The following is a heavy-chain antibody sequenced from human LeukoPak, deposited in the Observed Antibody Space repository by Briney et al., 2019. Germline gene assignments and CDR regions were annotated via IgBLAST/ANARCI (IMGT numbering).Heavy chain of an antibody. CDR3: ARDQGGDYTFDY. V-gene: IGHV3-33*01. Sequence: GALRLSCAASGFTFSSYGMQWVRQAPGKGLEWVAVIWYDGSNKYYADSVKGRFTISRDNSKYTLYLQMNSLRAEDTAVYYCARDQGGDYTFDYWGQGTLVTVSS. J-gene: IGHJ4*02. D-gene: IGHD2-21*02. CDR1: GFTFSSYG. CDR2: IWYDGSNK.